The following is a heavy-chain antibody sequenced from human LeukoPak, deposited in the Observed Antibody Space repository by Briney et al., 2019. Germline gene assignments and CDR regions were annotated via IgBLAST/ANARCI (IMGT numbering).Heavy chain of an antibody. CDR2: IYYSGST. CDR1: GGSISSYY. D-gene: IGHD1-26*01. CDR3: AREVLVGAYDFDY. Sequence: PSETLSLTCTVSGGSISSYYWSWLRQPPGKGLEWIGYIYYSGSTNYNPSLKSRVTISVDTSKNQFSLKLSSVTAADTAVYYCAREVLVGAYDFDYWGQGTLVTVSS. J-gene: IGHJ4*02. V-gene: IGHV4-59*01.